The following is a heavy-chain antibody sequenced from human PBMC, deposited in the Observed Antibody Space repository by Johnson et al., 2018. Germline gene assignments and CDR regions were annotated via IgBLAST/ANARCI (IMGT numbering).Heavy chain of an antibody. CDR3: ASAFLEYGSGSGCYSDGFDI. Sequence: QVQLQESGPGLVKPSETLSLTCSVSGGAISSYYWNWIRQPPGKGLEWIGNIYYTGNTNYNPSLKRRITISVDTSKKQFSLKLSSVPAADTAVYYRASAFLEYGSGSGCYSDGFDIWGQGTMVTVSS. J-gene: IGHJ3*02. CDR1: GGAISSYY. V-gene: IGHV4-59*01. CDR2: IYYTGNT. D-gene: IGHD2-15*01.